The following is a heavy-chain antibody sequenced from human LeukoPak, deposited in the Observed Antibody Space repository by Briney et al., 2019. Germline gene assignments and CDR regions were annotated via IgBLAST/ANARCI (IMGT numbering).Heavy chain of an antibody. V-gene: IGHV3-49*04. Sequence: PGGSLRLSCAASGFTFSSYWMSWVRQAPGKGLEWVGFIRSKAYGGTTEYAASVKGRFTISRDDSKSIAYLQMNSLKTEDTAVYYCTRDSGSGAFDYWGQGTLVTVSS. D-gene: IGHD3-10*01. CDR2: IRSKAYGGTT. CDR1: GFTFSSYW. CDR3: TRDSGSGAFDY. J-gene: IGHJ4*02.